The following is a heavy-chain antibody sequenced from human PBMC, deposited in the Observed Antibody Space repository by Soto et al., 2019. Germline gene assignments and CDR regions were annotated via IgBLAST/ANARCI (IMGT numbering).Heavy chain of an antibody. V-gene: IGHV1-3*01. D-gene: IGHD2-8*01. CDR3: ARDLGYCTNGVCFDYYYGMDV. CDR1: GYTFTSYA. Sequence: ASVKVSCKASGYTFTSYAMHWVRQAPGQRLERMGWINAGNGNTKYSQKFQGRVTITRDTSASTAYMELSSLRSEDTAVYYCARDLGYCTNGVCFDYYYGMDVWGQGTTVTVS. CDR2: INAGNGNT. J-gene: IGHJ6*02.